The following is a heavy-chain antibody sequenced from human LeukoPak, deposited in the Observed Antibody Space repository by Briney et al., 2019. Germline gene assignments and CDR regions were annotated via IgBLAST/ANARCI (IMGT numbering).Heavy chain of an antibody. Sequence: SETLSLTCTVSGGSISSGGYYWSWIRQPPGTGLEWIGYIYYSGSANYNPSLKSRVTISVDTSKDQFSLKLSSVTAADTAVYYCARHYYGSGSYEDAFDIWGQGTMVTVSS. V-gene: IGHV4-61*08. J-gene: IGHJ3*02. D-gene: IGHD3-10*01. CDR1: GGSISSGGYY. CDR3: ARHYYGSGSYEDAFDI. CDR2: IYYSGSA.